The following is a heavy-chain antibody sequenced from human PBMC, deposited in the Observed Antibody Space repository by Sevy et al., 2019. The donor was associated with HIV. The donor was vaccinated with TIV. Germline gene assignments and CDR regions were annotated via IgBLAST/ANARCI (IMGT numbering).Heavy chain of an antibody. CDR3: ARHLGYYDSGTYYDYFDY. Sequence: GESLKISCKGSGYSFTTYWITWVRQMPGKGLEWMGRIDPSDSYTNYSPSFQGHVTISADKSISTVYLQWSSLKASDTAMYYCARHLGYYDSGTYYDYFDYWGQGTLVTGSS. V-gene: IGHV5-10-1*01. CDR2: IDPSDSYT. D-gene: IGHD3-10*01. J-gene: IGHJ4*02. CDR1: GYSFTTYW.